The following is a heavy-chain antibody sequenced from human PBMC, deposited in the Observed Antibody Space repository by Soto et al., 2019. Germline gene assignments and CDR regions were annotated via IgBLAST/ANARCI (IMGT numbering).Heavy chain of an antibody. CDR2: VSLGGGA. J-gene: IGHJ4*02. D-gene: IGHD4-4*01. CDR3: AGSTADTTLKASSF. Sequence: QVQLQESGPGLVKPSETLSLSCAVSGVSITSTDWWSWVRQPPGKGLQWIGEVSLGGGANYNTSVKSRVTISVDNSKSQFSLTLNSLAAAATAVYFCAGSTADTTLKASSFWGQGTLVNVSS. V-gene: IGHV4-4*02. CDR1: GVSITSTDW.